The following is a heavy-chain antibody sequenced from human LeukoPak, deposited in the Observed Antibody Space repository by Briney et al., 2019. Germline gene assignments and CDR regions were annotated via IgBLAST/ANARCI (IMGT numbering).Heavy chain of an antibody. Sequence: GGSLRLSCAASGFTFSSYSMNWVRQAPGKGLEWVSSISSSSSYIYYADSVKGRFTISRDNAKNSLYLQMNSLRAEDTAVYYCARVAIAAAGLDYRGQGTLVTVSS. D-gene: IGHD6-13*01. CDR2: ISSSSSYI. J-gene: IGHJ4*02. CDR1: GFTFSSYS. CDR3: ARVAIAAAGLDY. V-gene: IGHV3-21*04.